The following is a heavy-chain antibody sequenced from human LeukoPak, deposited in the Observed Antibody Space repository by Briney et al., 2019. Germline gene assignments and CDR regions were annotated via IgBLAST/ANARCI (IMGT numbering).Heavy chain of an antibody. CDR3: ARDRRSYYDFWSGYFDY. J-gene: IGHJ4*02. V-gene: IGHV3-53*01. CDR1: GFTVSSNY. D-gene: IGHD3-3*01. Sequence: GGSLRLSCAASGFTVSSNYMSWVRQAPGKGLEWVSVIYSGGSTYYADSVKGRFTISRDNSKNTLYLQMNSLRAEDTAVYYYARDRRSYYDFWSGYFDYWGQGTLVTVSS. CDR2: IYSGGST.